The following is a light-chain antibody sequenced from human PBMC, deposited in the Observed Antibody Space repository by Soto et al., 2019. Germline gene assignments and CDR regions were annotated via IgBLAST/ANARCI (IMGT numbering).Light chain of an antibody. CDR2: DAS. V-gene: IGKV1-5*01. Sequence: DIQMTQYPSTLSASVGDRVTITCRASQSISSWLAWYQQKPGKAPKLLIYDASSLESGVPSRFSGSGSGTEFTLTISSLQPDDFATDYCQQYNSYWTFGQGTKVEIK. CDR3: QQYNSYWT. CDR1: QSISSW. J-gene: IGKJ1*01.